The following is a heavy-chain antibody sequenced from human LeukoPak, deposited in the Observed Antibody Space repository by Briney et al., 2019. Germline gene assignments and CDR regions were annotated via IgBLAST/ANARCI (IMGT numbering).Heavy chain of an antibody. CDR2: IKQDGSEK. J-gene: IGHJ4*02. CDR3: ARDGGLEVATGY. V-gene: IGHV3-7*04. D-gene: IGHD2-15*01. Sequence: GGSLRLSCAASGXTFSSYWMSWVRQAPGKGLEWVANIKQDGSEKYYVDSVKGRFTISRDNAKNSLYLQMNSLRAEDTAVYYCARDGGLEVATGYWGQGTLVTVSS. CDR1: GXTFSSYW.